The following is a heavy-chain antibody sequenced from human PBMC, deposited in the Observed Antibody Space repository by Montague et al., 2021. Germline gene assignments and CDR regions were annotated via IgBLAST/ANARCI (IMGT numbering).Heavy chain of an antibody. V-gene: IGHV4-59*02. CDR1: GGSVNGYD. CDR3: GRGYWGSIDY. J-gene: IGHJ4*01. Sequence: SETLSLTCSASGGSVNGYDWSWIRQPPGKGLEWIGYMHSSGSPNYNPSFKSRLAISIDRSRNQFSLELSFVTAADTAIYFCGRGYWGSIDYWGHGILVTVSS. CDR2: MHSSGSP. D-gene: IGHD7-27*01.